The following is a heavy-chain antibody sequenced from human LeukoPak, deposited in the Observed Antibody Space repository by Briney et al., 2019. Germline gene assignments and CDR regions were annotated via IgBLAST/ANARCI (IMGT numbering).Heavy chain of an antibody. CDR2: IYYSGST. CDR1: GGSISSSSYY. Sequence: PSETLSLTCTVSGGSISSSSYYWGWIRQPPGKGLEWIGSIYYSGSTYYNPSLKGRVTISVDTSKNQFSLKLSSVTAADTAVYYCARTGAYYDFWSGYYLTHYYGMDVWGQGTTVTVSS. J-gene: IGHJ6*02. D-gene: IGHD3-3*01. V-gene: IGHV4-39*01. CDR3: ARTGAYYDFWSGYYLTHYYGMDV.